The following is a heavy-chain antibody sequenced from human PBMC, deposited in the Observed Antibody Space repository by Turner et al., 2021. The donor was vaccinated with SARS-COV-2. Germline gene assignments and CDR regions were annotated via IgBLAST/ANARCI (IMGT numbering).Heavy chain of an antibody. D-gene: IGHD6-13*01. CDR2: ISYDGGNK. CDR1: GFTFSSYG. CDR3: AKDLGQLDWFDP. J-gene: IGHJ5*02. Sequence: GQLVESGGGVVQPGRSLRLSCAASGFTFSSYGMHWVRQAPGKGLEWVAVISYDGGNKYYADSVKGRFTISRDNSKNTLYLQMNSLRAEDTAVYYCAKDLGQLDWFDPWGQGTLVTVSS. V-gene: IGHV3-30*18.